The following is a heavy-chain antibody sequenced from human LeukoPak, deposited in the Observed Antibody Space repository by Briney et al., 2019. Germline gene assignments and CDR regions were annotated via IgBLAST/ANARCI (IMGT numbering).Heavy chain of an antibody. D-gene: IGHD6-13*01. V-gene: IGHV1-2*02. Sequence: ASVKVSCKASGYTFTGYFLHWVRRAPGQGFEWMGWINPNSGGTYYTQRFQGRVTMTRDTSISTAYMELSSLRSDDTAVYYCARAQSLTAPAGTFANSWGQGTLVTVSS. CDR3: ARAQSLTAPAGTFANS. CDR1: GYTFTGYF. CDR2: INPNSGGT. J-gene: IGHJ4*02.